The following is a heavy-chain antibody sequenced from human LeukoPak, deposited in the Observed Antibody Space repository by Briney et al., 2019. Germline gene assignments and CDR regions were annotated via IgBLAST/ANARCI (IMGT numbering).Heavy chain of an antibody. Sequence: PGGSLRLSCAASGFTFSSYAMSWVRQAPGKGLEWVSAISGSGGSTYYADSVKGRFTISRDNSKNTLYLQMNSLRAEDTAVYYCAKDLVTGVRAVIITTYYYGIDVWGQGTTVTVSS. CDR3: AKDLVTGVRAVIITTYYYGIDV. D-gene: IGHD3-10*01. J-gene: IGHJ6*02. CDR1: GFTFSSYA. V-gene: IGHV3-23*01. CDR2: ISGSGGST.